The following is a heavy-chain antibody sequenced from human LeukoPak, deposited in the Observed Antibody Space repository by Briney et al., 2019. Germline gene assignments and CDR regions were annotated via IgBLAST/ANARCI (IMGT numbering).Heavy chain of an antibody. J-gene: IGHJ4*02. CDR3: ATEGSFDY. V-gene: IGHV3-48*03. Sequence: GGSLRLSCAPSGFTFRIYEMNWVRQAPGKGLEGVSYISSSGNNISYAGSVKGRFTISRDNSKNTLYLQMNSLRAEDAAVYYCATEGSFDYWGQGTLVTVSS. CDR2: ISSSGNNI. CDR1: GFTFRIYE.